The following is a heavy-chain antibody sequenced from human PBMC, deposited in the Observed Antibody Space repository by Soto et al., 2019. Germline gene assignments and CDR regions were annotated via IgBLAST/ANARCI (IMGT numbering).Heavy chain of an antibody. Sequence: AGSLRLSCAAYGFTFRSFGMNWVRQAPGKGLEWVAVISDDGSNKYYADSVKGRFIISRDTSKNMLYMRMNSMRAEDTAEYYCAEEGSGRGLYYTGMVRGPYFEHWGQGTLVTVPS. V-gene: IGHV3-30*18. CDR2: ISDDGSNK. CDR3: AEEGSGRGLYYTGMVRGPYFEH. J-gene: IGHJ4*02. CDR1: GFTFRSFG. D-gene: IGHD3-16*01.